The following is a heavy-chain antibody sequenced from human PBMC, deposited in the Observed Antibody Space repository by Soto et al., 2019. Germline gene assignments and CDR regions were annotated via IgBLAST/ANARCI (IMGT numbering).Heavy chain of an antibody. D-gene: IGHD6-13*01. CDR1: GFAFTTYS. Sequence: QVPLVQSGAEVKKPGASVKVSCKASGFAFTTYSLHWVRQAPGQRLEWMAWINGGNGNTEYSQKFQDRVTITRDTSASTVYMELSSLRSEDTAVYYCARELAAPGTTFDYWGQGALVTVSS. CDR3: ARELAAPGTTFDY. J-gene: IGHJ4*02. CDR2: INGGNGNT. V-gene: IGHV1-3*01.